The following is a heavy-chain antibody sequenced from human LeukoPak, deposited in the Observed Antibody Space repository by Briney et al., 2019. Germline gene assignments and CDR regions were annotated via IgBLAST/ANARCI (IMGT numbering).Heavy chain of an antibody. V-gene: IGHV4-39*01. CDR1: GGSISSSSYY. J-gene: IGHJ6*02. CDR2: IYYSGST. D-gene: IGHD4-17*01. Sequence: SETLSLTCTVSGGSISSSSYYWGWIRQPPGRGLEWIGSIYYSGSTYYNPSLKSRVTISVDTSKNQFSLKLSSVTAADTAVYYCARHYAEGATVIFYYYYYYGMDVWGQGTTVTVSS. CDR3: ARHYAEGATVIFYYYYYYGMDV.